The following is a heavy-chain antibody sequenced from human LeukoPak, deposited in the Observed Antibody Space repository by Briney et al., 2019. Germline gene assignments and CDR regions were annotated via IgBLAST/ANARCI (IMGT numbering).Heavy chain of an antibody. CDR1: GFTFSSNA. V-gene: IGHV3-23*01. CDR2: ITAPGDAT. J-gene: IGHJ4*02. Sequence: GGSLRLSCATSGFTFSSNAMTWVRQAPGKGLECVSAITAPGDATYYADSVKGRFTISRDNSKNTLYLQMNSLRAEDTAVYYCARGVNYDYWGQGTLVTVSS. CDR3: ARGVNYDY. D-gene: IGHD2-21*01.